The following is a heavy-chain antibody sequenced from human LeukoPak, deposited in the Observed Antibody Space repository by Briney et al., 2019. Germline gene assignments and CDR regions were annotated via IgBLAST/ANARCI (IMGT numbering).Heavy chain of an antibody. CDR1: GGSFSGYY. CDR2: INHSGST. Sequence: SETLSLTCAVYGGSFSGYYGRWIRQPPGKGLEWIGEINHSGSTNYNPSLKSRDTISVDTSKKQFSLKLSSVTAADTAVYYCARGRLYRGGSTRHQIWFDPWGQGTLVTVSS. V-gene: IGHV4-34*01. D-gene: IGHD2-2*01. J-gene: IGHJ5*02. CDR3: ARGRLYRGGSTRHQIWFDP.